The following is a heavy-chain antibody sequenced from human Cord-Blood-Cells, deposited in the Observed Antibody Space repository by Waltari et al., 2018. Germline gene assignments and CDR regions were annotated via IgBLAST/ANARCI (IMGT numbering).Heavy chain of an antibody. D-gene: IGHD6-6*01. Sequence: QLQLQESGPGLVKPSETLSLTCPVSGGSISSSSYYWGWLRQPPGKGLGWIGSIYYSGSTYYNPSLKSRVTISVDTSKKQFSLKLSSVTAADTAVYYCATGGSSIMGAFDIWGQGTMVTVSS. CDR2: IYYSGST. J-gene: IGHJ3*02. V-gene: IGHV4-39*01. CDR1: GGSISSSSYY. CDR3: ATGGSSIMGAFDI.